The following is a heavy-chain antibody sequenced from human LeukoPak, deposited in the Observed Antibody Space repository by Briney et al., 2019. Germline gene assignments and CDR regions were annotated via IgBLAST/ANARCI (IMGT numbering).Heavy chain of an antibody. CDR1: GFTVSSNY. D-gene: IGHD3-10*01. CDR3: AREYYYGSGSYEAYFDY. CDR2: IYSGGST. Sequence: GGSLRLSCAASGFTVSSNYMSWVRQAPGKGLEWVSVIYSGGSTYYADSVKGRFTISRDNSKNTLYLQMNSLRAEDTAVCYCAREYYYGSGSYEAYFDYWGQGTLVTVSS. J-gene: IGHJ4*02. V-gene: IGHV3-53*01.